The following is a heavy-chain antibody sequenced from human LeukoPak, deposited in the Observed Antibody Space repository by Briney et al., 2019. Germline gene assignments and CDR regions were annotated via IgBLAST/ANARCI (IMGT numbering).Heavy chain of an antibody. CDR2: INPSGGST. Sequence: ASETVSCKASGYTFTSYYMHWVRQARGQGLEWMGIINPSGGSTNYAQKLQGRVTMTTDTSTSTAYMELRSLRSDDTAVYYCARSVDFGSGSYYNVRGTVDYWGQGTLVTVSS. V-gene: IGHV1-46*01. CDR3: ARSVDFGSGSYYNVRGTVDY. D-gene: IGHD3-10*01. J-gene: IGHJ4*02. CDR1: GYTFTSYY.